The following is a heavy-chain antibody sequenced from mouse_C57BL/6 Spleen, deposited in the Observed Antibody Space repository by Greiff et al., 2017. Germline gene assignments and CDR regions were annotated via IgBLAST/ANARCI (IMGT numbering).Heavy chain of an antibody. CDR3: AREGDYYGSADAMDY. CDR2: IHPNSGST. D-gene: IGHD1-1*01. Sequence: QVQLQQPGAELVKPGASVKLSCKASGYTFTSYWMHWVKQRPGQGLEWIGMIHPNSGSTNYNEKFKSKATLTVDKSSSTAYMQLSSLTSEDSAVXYCAREGDYYGSADAMDYWGQGTSVTVSS. J-gene: IGHJ4*01. CDR1: GYTFTSYW. V-gene: IGHV1-64*01.